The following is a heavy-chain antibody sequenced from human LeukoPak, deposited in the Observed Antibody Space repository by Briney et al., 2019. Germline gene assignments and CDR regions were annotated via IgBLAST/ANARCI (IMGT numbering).Heavy chain of an antibody. CDR3: ARGASGYSDGSYSYYYMDA. CDR2: FIPVFDTA. D-gene: IGHD6-19*01. J-gene: IGHJ6*03. CDR1: GGTFISYA. V-gene: IGHV1-69*13. Sequence: SVKVSCKASGGTFISYAVSWVRQAPGQGLEWIGGFIPVFDTANYAQRFQGRVTITADEFASTAYMELSSLRSDDTAVYFCARGASGYSDGSYSYYYMDAWGKGTTVTVSS.